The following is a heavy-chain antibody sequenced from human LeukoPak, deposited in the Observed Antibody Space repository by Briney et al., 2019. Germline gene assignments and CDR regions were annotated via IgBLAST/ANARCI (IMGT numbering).Heavy chain of an antibody. D-gene: IGHD6-13*01. V-gene: IGHV3-43*02. CDR1: GFTFDGYT. Sequence: GGSLRLSCAASGFTFDGYTMHWVRHAPGKGLEWVSLISGDGGSTYYADSVKGRFTISRDNSKNSLYLQMNSLRTEDTALYYCAKDIGQQPPAYFDYWGQGTLVTVSS. CDR2: ISGDGGST. CDR3: AKDIGQQPPAYFDY. J-gene: IGHJ4*02.